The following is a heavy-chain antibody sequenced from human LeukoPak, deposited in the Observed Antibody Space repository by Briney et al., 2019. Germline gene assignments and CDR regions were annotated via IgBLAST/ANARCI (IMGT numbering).Heavy chain of an antibody. CDR2: SNSYGSRT. CDR1: GLTFSSYW. D-gene: IGHD2-15*01. CDR3: ARELADVLAFDY. V-gene: IGHV3-74*01. Sequence: GSLRLSCAASGLTFSSYWMHWVRQAPGRGLTWVSRSNSYGSRTTYADSVKGRFTISRVNAKNTLYLQMNNLRAEDTAVYHCARELADVLAFDYWGQGTLVTVSS. J-gene: IGHJ4*02.